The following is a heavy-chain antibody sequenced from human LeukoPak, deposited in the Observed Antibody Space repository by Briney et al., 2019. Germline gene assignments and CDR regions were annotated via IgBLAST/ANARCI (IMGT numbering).Heavy chain of an antibody. CDR2: IYYSGST. V-gene: IGHV4-31*03. J-gene: IGHJ3*02. CDR1: GGSISSGGYY. CDR3: ARGWSIVVVTATAFDI. D-gene: IGHD2-21*02. Sequence: SETLSLTCTVSGGSISSGGYYWSWIRQHPGKGLEWIVYIYYSGSTYYDPSLKSRVTISVDTSKNQFSLKLSSVTAADTAVYYCARGWSIVVVTATAFDIWGQGTMVTVSS.